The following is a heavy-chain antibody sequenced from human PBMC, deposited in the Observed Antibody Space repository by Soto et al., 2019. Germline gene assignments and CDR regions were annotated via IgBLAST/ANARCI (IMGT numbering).Heavy chain of an antibody. Sequence: QITFKESGPTLVKPTQTLTLTCTFSGFSLSTSGVGVGWIRQPPEKALEWLALIYWDDDKRYSPSLKSRLTITXDXSXTXXVLTMTNVDPVDTATYYCAHSKDYSSRWYTLDFDYWGQGTLVTVSS. CDR1: GFSLSTSGVG. D-gene: IGHD6-13*01. J-gene: IGHJ4*02. CDR2: IYWDDDK. V-gene: IGHV2-5*02. CDR3: AHSKDYSSRWYTLDFDY.